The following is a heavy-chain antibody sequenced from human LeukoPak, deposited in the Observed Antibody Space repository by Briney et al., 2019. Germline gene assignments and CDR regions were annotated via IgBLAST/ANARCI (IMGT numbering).Heavy chain of an antibody. CDR1: GGTFSSYA. J-gene: IGHJ4*02. CDR2: IIPIFGTA. V-gene: IGHV1-69*05. D-gene: IGHD3-9*01. CDR3: ARSLIYDILTGYYFDY. Sequence: GASVKVSCKASGGTFSSYAISWVRQAPGQGLEWMGGIIPIFGTANYAQKFQGRVTITTDESTSTAYMELSSLRSEDTAVYYCARSLIYDILTGYYFDYWGQGTLVTVSS.